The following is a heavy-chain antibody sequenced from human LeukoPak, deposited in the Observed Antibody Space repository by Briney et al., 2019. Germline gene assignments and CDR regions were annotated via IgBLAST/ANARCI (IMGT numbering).Heavy chain of an antibody. V-gene: IGHV3-74*01. J-gene: IGHJ4*02. D-gene: IGHD1-26*01. CDR3: GRALYRGFDY. CDR1: GFTFSSDW. Sequence: GGSLRLSCAASGFTFSSDWMHWVRQAPGKGLVWVSRISSDGSSTSYADSVRGRFTIPRDNAKNTLYLQMNSLRAEDTAVYYCGRALYRGFDYWGQGTLVTVSS. CDR2: ISSDGSST.